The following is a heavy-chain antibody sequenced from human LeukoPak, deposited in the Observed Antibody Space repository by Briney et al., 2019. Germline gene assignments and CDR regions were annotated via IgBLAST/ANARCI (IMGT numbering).Heavy chain of an antibody. Sequence: SETLSLACTVSGGSISSYYWSWIRQPPGKGLEWIGYIYYSGSTNYNPSLKSRVTISVDTSKNQFSLKLSSVTAADTAVYYCARLRAVAAYYYYGMDVWGQGTTVTVSS. V-gene: IGHV4-59*01. CDR1: GGSISSYY. D-gene: IGHD6-19*01. CDR2: IYYSGST. CDR3: ARLRAVAAYYYYGMDV. J-gene: IGHJ6*02.